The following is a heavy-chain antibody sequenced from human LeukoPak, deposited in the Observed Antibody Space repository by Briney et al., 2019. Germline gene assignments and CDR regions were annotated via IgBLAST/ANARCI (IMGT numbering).Heavy chain of an antibody. D-gene: IGHD6-19*01. J-gene: IGHJ5*02. CDR2: IYYSGST. CDR3: ARPPRPLYSGGWHWFDP. CDR1: GGSISSSSYY. V-gene: IGHV4-39*01. Sequence: SETLSLTCTVSGGSISSSSYYWGWIRQPPGEGLEWIGSIYYSGSTYYNPSLKSRVTISVDTSKNQFSLKLSSVTAADTAVYYCARPPRPLYSGGWHWFDPWGQGTLVTVSS.